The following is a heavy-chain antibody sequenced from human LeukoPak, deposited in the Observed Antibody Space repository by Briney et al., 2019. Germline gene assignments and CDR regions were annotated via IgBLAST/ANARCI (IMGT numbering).Heavy chain of an antibody. CDR1: GGSISSYY. CDR2: IYYSGST. J-gene: IGHJ5*02. Sequence: PSETLSLTCTVSGGSISSYYWSWIRQPPGKGLEWIGYIYYSGSTNYNPPLKSRVTISVDTSKNQFSLKLSSVTAADTAVYYCARVSSSWSFDPWGQGTLVTVSS. D-gene: IGHD6-13*01. V-gene: IGHV4-59*01. CDR3: ARVSSSWSFDP.